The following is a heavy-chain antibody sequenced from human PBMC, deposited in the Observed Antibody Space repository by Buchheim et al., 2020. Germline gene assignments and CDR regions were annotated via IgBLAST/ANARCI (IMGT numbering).Heavy chain of an antibody. J-gene: IGHJ6*02. V-gene: IGHV3-13*04. Sequence: EVQLVESGGGLVEPGGSLRLSCAASGFTFSNYEMHWVRHVIGKGLEWVSTIGVGGDTYYPGSVKGRFTISRENAKNSLYLKMNSLRAGDTAVYYCARGAGELELRTMDVWGQETT. CDR2: IGVGGDT. CDR3: ARGAGELELRTMDV. CDR1: GFTFSNYE. D-gene: IGHD1-7*01.